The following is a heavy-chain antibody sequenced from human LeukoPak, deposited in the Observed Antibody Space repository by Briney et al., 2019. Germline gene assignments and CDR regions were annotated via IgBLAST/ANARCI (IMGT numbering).Heavy chain of an antibody. V-gene: IGHV4-38-2*02. CDR3: ARDGAVSGYSFDY. CDR1: GFSISADFY. Sequence: PSETLSLTCSVSGFSISADFYWGWIRQPPGKGLEWIGNIYHRGTTYYNPSLMTRVNIAVDTSKNQLSLKLSSVTAADTAVYYCARDGAVSGYSFDYWGQGILVTVSS. D-gene: IGHD3-22*01. J-gene: IGHJ4*02. CDR2: IYHRGTT.